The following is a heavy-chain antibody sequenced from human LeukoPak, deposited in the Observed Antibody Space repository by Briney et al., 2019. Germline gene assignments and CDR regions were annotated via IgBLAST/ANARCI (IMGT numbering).Heavy chain of an antibody. CDR1: GSSFTSYW. CDR2: IYTGDSDT. CDR3: ARRGWSSSSRWSYYYYYMDV. Sequence: GASLQICCKGSGSSFTSYWIGGVRPLPGKGLEWMGIIYTGDSDTRYSPSFQGHVTISADNSISTAYLQCSSLKASDTAMYYCARRGWSSSSRWSYYYYYMDVWGKGTTVTVSS. V-gene: IGHV5-51*01. D-gene: IGHD6-6*01. J-gene: IGHJ6*03.